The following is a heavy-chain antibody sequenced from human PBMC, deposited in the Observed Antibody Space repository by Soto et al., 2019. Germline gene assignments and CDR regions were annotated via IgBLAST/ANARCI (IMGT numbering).Heavy chain of an antibody. J-gene: IGHJ5*02. Sequence: GGSLRLSCTASGFNTRFYSMSWVRQTPGKGLEWVAALSRSGGATYYADSVRGRFTISRDASKDTLFLQMGNLRAEDTALHYCSKGEMSTIRNSFDPWGQGTLVTGSS. V-gene: IGHV3-23*01. CDR2: LSRSGGAT. D-gene: IGHD1-7*01. CDR3: SKGEMSTIRNSFDP. CDR1: GFNTRFYS.